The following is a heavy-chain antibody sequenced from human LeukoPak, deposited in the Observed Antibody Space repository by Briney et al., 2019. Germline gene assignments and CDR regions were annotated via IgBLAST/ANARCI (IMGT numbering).Heavy chain of an antibody. V-gene: IGHV3-30*02. J-gene: IGHJ4*02. CDR1: GFTFSNYG. Sequence: GGSLRLSCAASGFTFSNYGMHWVRQAPGKGLEWVAFIRYDGSNKYYGDSVKGRFTISRDNAKNTLYLQMNSLRAEDTAVYYCAKDQGYYDFWSGQPRGYFDYWGQGTLVTVSS. CDR3: AKDQGYYDFWSGQPRGYFDY. CDR2: IRYDGSNK. D-gene: IGHD3-3*01.